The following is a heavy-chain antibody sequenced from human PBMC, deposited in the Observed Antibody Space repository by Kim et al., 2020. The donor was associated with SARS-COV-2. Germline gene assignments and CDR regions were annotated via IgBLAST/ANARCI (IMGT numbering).Heavy chain of an antibody. D-gene: IGHD5-18*01. V-gene: IGHV3-30*01. Sequence: SVKGRFTISRDNSKNTLYLQMYSLRAEDTAVYYCARVLLRGYSYGYFDYWGQGTLVTVSS. CDR3: ARVLLRGYSYGYFDY. J-gene: IGHJ4*02.